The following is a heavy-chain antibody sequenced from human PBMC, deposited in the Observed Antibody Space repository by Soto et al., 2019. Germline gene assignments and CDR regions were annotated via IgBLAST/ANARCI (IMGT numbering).Heavy chain of an antibody. CDR3: ARVLHYYDSSGYYWFDP. Sequence: QVQLVQSGAEVKKPGSSVKVSCKASGGTFSSYAISWVRQAPGQGLEWMGVIIPICGTANYAQKFQGRVTITSDESTSTAYMELSSLRSEDTAVYYCARVLHYYDSSGYYWFDPWGQGTLVAVSS. CDR1: GGTFSSYA. CDR2: IIPICGTA. D-gene: IGHD3-22*01. J-gene: IGHJ5*02. V-gene: IGHV1-69*01.